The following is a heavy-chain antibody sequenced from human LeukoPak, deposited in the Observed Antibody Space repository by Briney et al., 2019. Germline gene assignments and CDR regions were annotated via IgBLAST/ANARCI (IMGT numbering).Heavy chain of an antibody. CDR1: GFTFSSYE. CDR2: ISSSGSTI. V-gene: IGHV3-48*03. CDR3: ARGETSSYDY. Sequence: GGSLRLSCAASGFTFSSYEMNWVRQAPGEGLEWVSYISSSGSTIYYADSVKGRFTISRDNSKNTVYLQMYSLRAEDTAVYYCARGETSSYDYWGQGTLVTVSS. J-gene: IGHJ4*02. D-gene: IGHD2-2*01.